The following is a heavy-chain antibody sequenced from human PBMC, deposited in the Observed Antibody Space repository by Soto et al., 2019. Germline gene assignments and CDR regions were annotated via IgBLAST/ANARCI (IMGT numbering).Heavy chain of an antibody. Sequence: EVQLLESGGGLVQPGGSLRLSCAASGFTFSSYAMSWVRQAPGKGLEWVSAISGSGGSTYYADSVKGRFTISRDNSKNTLYLQMNSLRAEDTAVYDCARGGNDRPKNYWYFDLWGRGTLVTVSS. D-gene: IGHD1-1*01. CDR2: ISGSGGST. V-gene: IGHV3-23*01. CDR1: GFTFSSYA. J-gene: IGHJ2*01. CDR3: ARGGNDRPKNYWYFDL.